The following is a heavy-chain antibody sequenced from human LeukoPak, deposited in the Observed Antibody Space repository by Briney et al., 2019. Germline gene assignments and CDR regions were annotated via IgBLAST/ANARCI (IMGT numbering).Heavy chain of an antibody. D-gene: IGHD4-23*01. CDR2: IYPGDSDI. CDR1: GYNFLTYW. J-gene: IGHJ4*02. V-gene: IGHV5-51*01. CDR3: ARQPLTVVPYYFDY. Sequence: GESLKISCKGSGYNFLTYWIGWVRQMPGKGLEWMGIIYPGDSDIRYSPSFQGQVTISADKSISTAFLQWSTLKASDTAMYYRARQPLTVVPYYFDYWGQGTLVTVSS.